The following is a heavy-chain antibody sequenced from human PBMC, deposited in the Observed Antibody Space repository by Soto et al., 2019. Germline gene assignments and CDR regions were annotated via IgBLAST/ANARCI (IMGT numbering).Heavy chain of an antibody. Sequence: XTLSLTCNVSGGSLSSYYWSWIRQPPGKGLEWIGYIYYSGSTNYNPSLKSRLTISVDTSKNQFSLRLSSVTAADTAVYYCARHQRIGGLDVWGQGTTATVS. D-gene: IGHD3-16*01. CDR2: IYYSGST. CDR3: ARHQRIGGLDV. CDR1: GGSLSSYY. V-gene: IGHV4-59*01. J-gene: IGHJ6*02.